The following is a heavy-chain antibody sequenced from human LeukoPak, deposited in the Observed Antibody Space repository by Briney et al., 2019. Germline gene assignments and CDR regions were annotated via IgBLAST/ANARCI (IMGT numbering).Heavy chain of an antibody. J-gene: IGHJ3*02. CDR1: GFTFNTYT. CDR2: IKQDGSEK. V-gene: IGHV3-7*01. CDR3: ARDRAVRWTGSLNI. D-gene: IGHD3/OR15-3a*01. Sequence: GGSLRLSCVASGFTFNTYTLHWIRQAPGKGLEYVANIKQDGSEKYYVDSVKGRFTISRDNAKNSLYLQMSSLRAEDTAVYYCARDRAVRWTGSLNIWGQGTMVTVSS.